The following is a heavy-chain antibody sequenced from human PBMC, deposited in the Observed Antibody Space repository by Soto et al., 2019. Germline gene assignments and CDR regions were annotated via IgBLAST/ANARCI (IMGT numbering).Heavy chain of an antibody. CDR2: ISYDGSNK. CDR1: GFTFSSYA. CDR3: ARESSVHSSSLDTNFDY. V-gene: IGHV3-30-3*01. D-gene: IGHD6-6*01. Sequence: GGSLRLSCAASGFTFSSYAMHWVRQAPGKGLEWVAVISYDGSNKYYADSVKGRFTISRDNSKNTLYLQMNSLRAEDTAVYYCARESSVHSSSLDTNFDYWGQGTLVTVSS. J-gene: IGHJ4*02.